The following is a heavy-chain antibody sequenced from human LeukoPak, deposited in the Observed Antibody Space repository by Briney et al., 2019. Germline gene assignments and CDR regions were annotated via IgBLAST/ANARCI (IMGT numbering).Heavy chain of an antibody. CDR2: INPNSGGT. V-gene: IGHV1-2*02. CDR1: GYTFTGYY. Sequence: ASVKVSCKASGYTFTGYYMHWVRQAPGQGLEWTGWINPNSGGTNYAQKFHGRVTMTRDTSISTAYMELSRLRSDDTAVYYCAREAYGSGSYYYYYYGMDVWGQGTTVTVSS. D-gene: IGHD3-10*01. CDR3: AREAYGSGSYYYYYYGMDV. J-gene: IGHJ6*02.